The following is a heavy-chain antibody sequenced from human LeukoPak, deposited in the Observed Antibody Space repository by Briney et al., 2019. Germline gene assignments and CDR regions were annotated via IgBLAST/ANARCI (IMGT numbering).Heavy chain of an antibody. CDR3: ARDGTYYDFWSGYPSGYYYMDV. CDR1: GYTFTSYG. J-gene: IGHJ6*03. CDR2: TSAYNGNT. Sequence: ASVKVSCKASGYTFTSYGISWVRQAPGQGLEWMGWTSAYNGNTNYAQKLQGRVTMTTDTSTSTAYMELRSLRSDDTAVYYCARDGTYYDFWSGYPSGYYYMDVWGKGTTVTVSS. V-gene: IGHV1-18*01. D-gene: IGHD3-3*01.